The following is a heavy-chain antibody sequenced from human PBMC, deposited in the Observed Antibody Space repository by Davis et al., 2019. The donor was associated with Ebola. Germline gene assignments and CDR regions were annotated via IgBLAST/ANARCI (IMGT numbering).Heavy chain of an antibody. Sequence: GSLRLSCTVSGGSISSYYWSWIRQPPGKGLEWIGYIYYSGSTNYNPSLKSRVTISVDTSKNQFSLKLSSVTAADTAVYYCARLPTYYYDSSGYYYGMDVWGKGNPGHRLL. CDR2: IYYSGST. CDR1: GGSISSYY. J-gene: IGHJ6*04. D-gene: IGHD3-22*01. CDR3: ARLPTYYYDSSGYYYGMDV. V-gene: IGHV4-59*01.